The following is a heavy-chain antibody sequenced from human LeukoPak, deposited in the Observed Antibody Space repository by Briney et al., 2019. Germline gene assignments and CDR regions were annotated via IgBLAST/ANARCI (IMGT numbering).Heavy chain of an antibody. D-gene: IGHD7-27*01. Sequence: PGGSLRLSCAASGFTVNGNYMSWVRQAPGKGLEWVSVIYSGGSTYYADSVKGRFTISRHNSKNTLYLQMNSLRAEDTAVYYCASRSLGSWAAFDIWGQGTMVTVSS. V-gene: IGHV3-53*04. CDR1: GFTVNGNY. CDR3: ASRSLGSWAAFDI. J-gene: IGHJ3*02. CDR2: IYSGGST.